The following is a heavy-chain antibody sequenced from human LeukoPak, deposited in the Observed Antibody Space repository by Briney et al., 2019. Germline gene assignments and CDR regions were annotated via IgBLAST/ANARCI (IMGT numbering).Heavy chain of an antibody. V-gene: IGHV3-30-3*01. D-gene: IGHD2-2*01. CDR2: ISYDGSNE. CDR3: AKDRSRGANWFDP. J-gene: IGHJ5*02. Sequence: GGSLRLSCAASGFTFSTYAMHWVRQAPGKGLEWVAVISYDGSNEFYADSVKGRFTISRDNSKNTLYLQMNSLRAEDTAVYYCAKDRSRGANWFDPWGQGTLVTVSS. CDR1: GFTFSTYA.